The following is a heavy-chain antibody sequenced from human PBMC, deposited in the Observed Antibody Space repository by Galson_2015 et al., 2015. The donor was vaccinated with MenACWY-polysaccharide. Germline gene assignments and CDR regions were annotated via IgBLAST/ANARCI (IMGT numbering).Heavy chain of an antibody. CDR1: GYTFTDYY. CDR3: ARGGSAYDYDY. CDR2: INPNSGGT. Sequence: QSGAEVKKPGESLKISCKASGYTFTDYYIHWVRQAPGQGLEWMGRINPNSGGTNFAQKFQDRVTMTRDTSISTAYMELSRLRSDDTALYYCARGGSAYDYDYWGQGTLVTVSS. V-gene: IGHV1-2*06. D-gene: IGHD3-22*01. J-gene: IGHJ4*02.